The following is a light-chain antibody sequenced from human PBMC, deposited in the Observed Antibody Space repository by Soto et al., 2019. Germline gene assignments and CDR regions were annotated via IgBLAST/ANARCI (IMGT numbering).Light chain of an antibody. CDR2: DAS. V-gene: IGKV3-20*01. CDR1: QSVASGH. CDR3: QQYGTAPIT. J-gene: IGKJ5*01. Sequence: EIVLTQSPGTLSLSPGERATLSCRASQSVASGHLAWYQQTPGQAPRLIVSDASSRATGIPDRFSGSASGTDGTLTISRLETEDAAMYYCQQYGTAPITFGQGTRLEIK.